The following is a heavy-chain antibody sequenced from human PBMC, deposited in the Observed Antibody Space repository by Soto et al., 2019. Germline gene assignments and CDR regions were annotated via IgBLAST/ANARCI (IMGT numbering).Heavy chain of an antibody. V-gene: IGHV3-72*01. D-gene: IGHD3-16*01. Sequence: QLVESGGGLVQPGGSLRLSCAASGFTFSDHHMEWVRQAPGKGLEWIGRARNDPSARTTQHAASVRGRFTTSRDDSKNSLFLQMNSLKTEDTAVYYCVSRRPGGGIFHSWGQGTLVTVSS. J-gene: IGHJ4*02. CDR1: GFTFSDHH. CDR3: VSRRPGGGIFHS. CDR2: ARNDPSARTT.